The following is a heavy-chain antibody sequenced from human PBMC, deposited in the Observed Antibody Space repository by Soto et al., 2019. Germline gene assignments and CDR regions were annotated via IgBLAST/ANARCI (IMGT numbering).Heavy chain of an antibody. J-gene: IGHJ4*02. CDR2: TSSSGSTI. CDR3: ARDMAYCTNGVCYTPDY. D-gene: IGHD2-8*01. CDR1: GFTFSDYH. V-gene: IGHV3-11*01. Sequence: PGGSLRLSCAASGFTFSDYHMSWIRQAPGKGQEWVSYTSSSGSTIYYADSVKGRFTISRDNAKNSLYLQMNSLRAEDTAVYYCARDMAYCTNGVCYTPDYWGQGTLVTVSS.